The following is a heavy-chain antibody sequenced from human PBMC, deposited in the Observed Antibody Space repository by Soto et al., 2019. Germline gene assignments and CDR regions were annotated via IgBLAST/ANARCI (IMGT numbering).Heavy chain of an antibody. CDR2: TYFRSKWYN. CDR3: AKEDNLGPKTGYAFDP. D-gene: IGHD5-12*01. Sequence: SQTLSLICAISGDSLSSNTASWNWIKQSPSRGLGGLGRTYFRSKWYNDYAVSVKSRIIINPDTSNNQFSLQLNSVTPEHTAVYFCAKEDNLGPKTGYAFDPWGQGIMVTVSS. V-gene: IGHV6-1*01. CDR1: GDSLSSNTAS. J-gene: IGHJ5*02.